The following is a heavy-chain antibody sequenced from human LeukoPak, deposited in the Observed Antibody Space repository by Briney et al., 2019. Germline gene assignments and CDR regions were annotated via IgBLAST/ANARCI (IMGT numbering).Heavy chain of an antibody. Sequence: ASVKVSCKASGYTFTGYYMHWVRQAPGQGLEWMGWINPNSGGTNYAQKFQGRVTMTRDTSISTAYMELSRLRSDDTAVYYCARDRRYYGSGSYVYWGQGTLVTVSS. J-gene: IGHJ4*02. D-gene: IGHD3-10*01. CDR3: ARDRRYYGSGSYVY. CDR2: INPNSGGT. CDR1: GYTFTGYY. V-gene: IGHV1-2*02.